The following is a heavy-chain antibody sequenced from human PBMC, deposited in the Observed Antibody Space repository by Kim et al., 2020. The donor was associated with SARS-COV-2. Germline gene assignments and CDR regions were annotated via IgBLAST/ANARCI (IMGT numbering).Heavy chain of an antibody. CDR1: GGSISSYY. Sequence: SETLSLTCTVSGGSISSYYWSWIRQPPGKGLEWIGYIYYSGSTNYNPSLKSRVTISVDTSKYQFSLTLSSVTAADTAVYYCSRELVPYYFDYWGQGTLVT. CDR2: IYYSGST. J-gene: IGHJ4*02. D-gene: IGHD6-13*01. CDR3: SRELVPYYFDY. V-gene: IGHV4-59*01.